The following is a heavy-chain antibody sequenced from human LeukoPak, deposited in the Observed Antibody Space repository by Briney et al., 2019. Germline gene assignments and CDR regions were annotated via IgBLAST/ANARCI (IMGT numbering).Heavy chain of an antibody. CDR3: AKDEHHYDPDYFDY. J-gene: IGHJ4*02. CDR1: GFTFSSYG. Sequence: GGSLRLSCAASGFTFSSYGMHWVRQAPGKGLEWVAFIRYDGSNKYYADSVNGRFTISRDNSKNTLYLQMNSLRAEDTAVYYCAKDEHHYDPDYFDYWGQGTLVTVSS. D-gene: IGHD3-22*01. V-gene: IGHV3-30*02. CDR2: IRYDGSNK.